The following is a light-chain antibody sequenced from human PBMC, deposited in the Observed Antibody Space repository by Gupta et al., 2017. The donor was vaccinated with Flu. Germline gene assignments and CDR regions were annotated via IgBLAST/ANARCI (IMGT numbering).Light chain of an antibody. CDR2: LVS. CDR1: QGLVYSDGNTY. Sequence: VVMTQSPLSLSVTLGQPASISCRSSQGLVYSDGNTYLHWFQQRPGQTPRRLIHLVSYRESGVPDRFSGSGSGTDFTLKISRVEAEDVGIYFCMQGAHWPWTFGQGTKVEVK. V-gene: IGKV2-30*01. CDR3: MQGAHWPWT. J-gene: IGKJ1*01.